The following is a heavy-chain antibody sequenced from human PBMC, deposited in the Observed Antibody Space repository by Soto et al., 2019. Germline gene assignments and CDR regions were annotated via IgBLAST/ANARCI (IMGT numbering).Heavy chain of an antibody. V-gene: IGHV4-30-2*01. D-gene: IGHD2-8*01. Sequence: SETLSLTCAVSGGSISSCGYSWSWIRQPPGKGLEWIGYIYHSGSTYYNPSLKSRVTISVDRSKNQFSLKLSSVTAADTAVYYRARMYDYWGQGTQVTVSS. J-gene: IGHJ4*02. CDR2: IYHSGST. CDR1: GGSISSCGYS. CDR3: ARMYDY.